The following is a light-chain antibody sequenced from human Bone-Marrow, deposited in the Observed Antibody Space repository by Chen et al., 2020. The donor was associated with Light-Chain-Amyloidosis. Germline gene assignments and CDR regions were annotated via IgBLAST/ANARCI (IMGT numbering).Light chain of an antibody. CDR3: QQYNGT. CDR2: KAS. V-gene: IGKV1-5*03. J-gene: IGKJ1*01. Sequence: DIQMTQSPSTLSASVGDRVTITCRASQSISNWLAWYQQKPGKASNLLIYKASNLESGVPSRFSGSGSGTEFTLTISSLQPDDFATYYCQQYNGTFGQGTKVEIK. CDR1: QSISNW.